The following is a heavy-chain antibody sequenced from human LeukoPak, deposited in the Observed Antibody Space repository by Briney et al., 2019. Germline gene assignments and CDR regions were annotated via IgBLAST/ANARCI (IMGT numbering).Heavy chain of an antibody. V-gene: IGHV4-4*07. CDR3: ARGGDSSGFY. CDR2: IYTSGST. Sequence: PSETLSLTCTVSGGSISSYYWSWIRQPAGKGLEWIGRIYTSGSTSYNPSLKRRVTISVDKSKNQFSLKLSAVTAADTAVYYCARGGDSSGFYWGQGTLVTVSS. CDR1: GGSISSYY. J-gene: IGHJ4*02. D-gene: IGHD6-19*01.